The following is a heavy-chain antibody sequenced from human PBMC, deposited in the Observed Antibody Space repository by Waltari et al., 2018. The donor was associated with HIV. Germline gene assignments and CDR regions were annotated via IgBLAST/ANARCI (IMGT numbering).Heavy chain of an antibody. Sequence: PSQTLSLTCAISGDSVSSNSAAWNWIRQSPSRGLEWLGRTYYRSKWYNDYAVSVKSRITINPDTSKNQFSLQLNSVTPEDTAVYYCARGAYGDYDGASYGMDVWGQGTTVTVSS. CDR2: TYYRSKWYN. V-gene: IGHV6-1*01. D-gene: IGHD4-17*01. CDR1: GDSVSSNSAA. J-gene: IGHJ6*02. CDR3: ARGAYGDYDGASYGMDV.